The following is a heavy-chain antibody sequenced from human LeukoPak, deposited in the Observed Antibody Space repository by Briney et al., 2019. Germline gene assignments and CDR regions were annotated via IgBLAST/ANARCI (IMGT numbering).Heavy chain of an antibody. CDR1: GFTFSSYW. D-gene: IGHD2-15*01. V-gene: IGHV3-74*01. Sequence: GGSLRLSCAASGFTFSSYWMFWVRQGPGKGLVWVSRIDSDGSSATYADSVKGRFTISRDNAKNTLYLQMNSLRADDTAVYYCARSGGSGFDYWGQGTLVTVSS. J-gene: IGHJ4*02. CDR2: IDSDGSSA. CDR3: ARSGGSGFDY.